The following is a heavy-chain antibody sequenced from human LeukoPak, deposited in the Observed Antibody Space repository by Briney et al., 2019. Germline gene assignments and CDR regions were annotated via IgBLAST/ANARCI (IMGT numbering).Heavy chain of an antibody. J-gene: IGHJ5*02. CDR2: INHSGST. CDR1: SGSFSGYY. CDR3: ARAFDYDFWSGYNNWFDP. Sequence: SETLSLTCAVYSGSFSGYYWSWIRQPPGKGLEWIGEINHSGSTNYNPSLKSRVTISVDTSKNQFSLKLSSVTAADTAVYYCARAFDYDFWSGYNNWFDPWGQGTLVTVSS. V-gene: IGHV4-34*01. D-gene: IGHD3-3*01.